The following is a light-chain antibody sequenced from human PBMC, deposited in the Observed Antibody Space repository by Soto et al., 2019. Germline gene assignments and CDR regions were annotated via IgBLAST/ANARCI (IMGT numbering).Light chain of an antibody. CDR1: QSVSTF. CDR3: QQYNNWPLT. V-gene: IGKV3-15*01. CDR2: GAS. J-gene: IGKJ4*01. Sequence: EIVLTQSPATLSLSPGERATLSCRASQSVSTFLAWYQHKPGQAPRLLIYGASTRATAIPARFSGSGSGTEFTLTISSLQSEDSAVYYCQQYNNWPLTFGGGTKVDIK.